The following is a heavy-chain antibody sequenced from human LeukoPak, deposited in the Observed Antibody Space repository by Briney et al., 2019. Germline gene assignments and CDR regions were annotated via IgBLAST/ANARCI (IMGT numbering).Heavy chain of an antibody. D-gene: IGHD5-18*01. CDR2: ISANGANT. CDR1: GFTYNSHA. CDR3: AKDQGFSYYYLDY. Sequence: PGGSLGLSCVASGFTYNSHAMSWVRQAPGKGLEWVSGISANGANTYYTDSVRGRFTISRDNSKNTVYLQMSSLSAEDTAIYYCAKDQGFSYYYLDYWGQGILVTVSS. V-gene: IGHV3-23*01. J-gene: IGHJ4*02.